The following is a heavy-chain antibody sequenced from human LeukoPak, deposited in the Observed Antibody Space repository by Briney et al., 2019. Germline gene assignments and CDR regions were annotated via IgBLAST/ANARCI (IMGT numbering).Heavy chain of an antibody. Sequence: ASVKVSCKASGYTFTGYYMHWVRQAPGQGLEWMGRINPNSGGTNYAQKFQGRVTMTRNTSISTAYMELSSLRSEDTAVYYCARSMYNWNDGYFDYWGQGTLVTVSS. D-gene: IGHD1-1*01. J-gene: IGHJ4*02. V-gene: IGHV1-2*06. CDR3: ARSMYNWNDGYFDY. CDR1: GYTFTGYY. CDR2: INPNSGGT.